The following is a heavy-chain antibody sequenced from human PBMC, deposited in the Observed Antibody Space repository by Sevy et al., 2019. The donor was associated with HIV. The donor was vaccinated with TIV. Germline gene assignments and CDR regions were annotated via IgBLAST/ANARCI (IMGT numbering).Heavy chain of an antibody. D-gene: IGHD1-7*01. Sequence: GGFLRLSCAASGFPFSDAWMNWVRQAPGKGLEWIGLIKNENEGGTTDYAAPVKGRFTISRDDSKNTLFLQMSSLKTEDTAIYCCTTDWRSGTTWVRAFDLWGQGTMVTVSS. CDR3: TTDWRSGTTWVRAFDL. CDR1: GFPFSDAW. V-gene: IGHV3-15*01. J-gene: IGHJ3*01. CDR2: IKNENEGGTT.